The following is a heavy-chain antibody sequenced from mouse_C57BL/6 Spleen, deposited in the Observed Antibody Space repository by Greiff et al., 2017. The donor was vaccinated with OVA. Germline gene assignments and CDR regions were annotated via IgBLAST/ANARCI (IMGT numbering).Heavy chain of an antibody. CDR2: IYPGDGDT. CDR3: ARSDYGSRDWYFDV. J-gene: IGHJ1*03. V-gene: IGHV1-82*01. Sequence: VQLQESGPELVKPGASVKISCKASGYAFSSSWMNWVKQRPGKGLEWIGRIYPGDGDTNYNGKFKGKATLTADKSSSTAYMQLSSLTSEDSAVYFCARSDYGSRDWYFDVWGTGTTVTVSS. CDR1: GYAFSSSW. D-gene: IGHD1-1*01.